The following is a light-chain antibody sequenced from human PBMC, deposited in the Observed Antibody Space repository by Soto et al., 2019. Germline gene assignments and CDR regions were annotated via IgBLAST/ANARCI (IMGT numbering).Light chain of an antibody. CDR1: QSGSSN. J-gene: IGKJ3*01. Sequence: EIVMTQSPATLSVSPGERATLSCRASQSGSSNLAWYQQKPGQAPRRLIYGASTRATGIPARFSGSGSGTEFTLTISSLQSEDFAVYYCQQYNNWPPIFTFGPGNKVDIK. CDR3: QQYNNWPPIFT. CDR2: GAS. V-gene: IGKV3-15*01.